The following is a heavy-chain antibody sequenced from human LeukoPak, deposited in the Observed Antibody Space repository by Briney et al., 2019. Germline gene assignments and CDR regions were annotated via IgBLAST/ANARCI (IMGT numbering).Heavy chain of an antibody. CDR3: ARDRGYAGVDY. CDR1: GFTFSSYW. J-gene: IGHJ4*02. D-gene: IGHD6-25*01. CDR2: INHNGNVN. Sequence: GGSLRLSCAASGFTFSSYWMNWARQAPGKGLEWVASINHNGNVNYYVDSVKGRFTISRDNAKNSLYLQMSNLRAEDTAVYYCARDRGYAGVDYWGQGTLVTVSS. V-gene: IGHV3-7*03.